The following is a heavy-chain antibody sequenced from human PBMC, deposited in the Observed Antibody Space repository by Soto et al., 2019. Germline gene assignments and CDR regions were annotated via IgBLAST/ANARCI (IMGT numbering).Heavy chain of an antibody. Sequence: QVVLQESGPGLVKPSQTLSLTCAVSGGSMSRGGQSWSWIRQPPGKGLEWLGFIYYTGSTYYNPSPKSRVPLSVDRAKNQFSLTLTSVTAADTAMYFCARAPPGPSPRWDVWGQGTTVTVSS. CDR1: GGSMSRGGQS. J-gene: IGHJ6*02. CDR3: ARAPPGPSPRWDV. CDR2: IYYTGST. D-gene: IGHD3-10*01. V-gene: IGHV4-30-2*01.